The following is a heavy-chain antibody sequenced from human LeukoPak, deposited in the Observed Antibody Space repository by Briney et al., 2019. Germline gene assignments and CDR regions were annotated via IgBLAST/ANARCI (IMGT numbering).Heavy chain of an antibody. Sequence: PGRSVRPSCAVDGSTFSTYAMSSARHAPGGWLEWVPAISGSGGSTYYADSVKGRFTISRDNSKNTLYLQMNSLRAEDTSIYFCAKALEQETVIALDSWGQGTLVTVSS. CDR1: GSTFSTYA. CDR2: ISGSGGST. J-gene: IGHJ4*02. D-gene: IGHD6-13*01. V-gene: IGHV3-23*01. CDR3: AKALEQETVIALDS.